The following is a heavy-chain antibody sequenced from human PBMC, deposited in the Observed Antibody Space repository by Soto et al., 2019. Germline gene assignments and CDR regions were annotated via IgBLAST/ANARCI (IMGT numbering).Heavy chain of an antibody. V-gene: IGHV4-30-4*01. CDR2: IYYSGST. D-gene: IGHD3-10*01. J-gene: IGHJ4*02. CDR1: GGSISSGDYY. Sequence: QVQLQESGPGLVKPSQTLSLTCTVSGGSISSGDYYWSWIRQPPGKGLEWIGYIYYSGSTYYNPSLKSRVTISVDTSKNQFSPKLSSVTAADTAVYYCARGRPAYGSGAYYFDYWGQGTLVTVSS. CDR3: ARGRPAYGSGAYYFDY.